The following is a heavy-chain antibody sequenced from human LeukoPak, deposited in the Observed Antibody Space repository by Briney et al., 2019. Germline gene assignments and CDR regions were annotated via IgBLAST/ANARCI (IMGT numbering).Heavy chain of an antibody. CDR2: VNSDGSST. Sequence: PGGSLRLSCAASGFTFTSYWMHWVRQAPGKGLVWVSRVNSDGSSTTYADSVKGRFTISRDNAKNTLYLQMNSLRAEDTAVYYCARGRYYGMDVWGQGTTVTVFS. CDR3: ARGRYYGMDV. V-gene: IGHV3-74*01. CDR1: GFTFTSYW. J-gene: IGHJ6*02.